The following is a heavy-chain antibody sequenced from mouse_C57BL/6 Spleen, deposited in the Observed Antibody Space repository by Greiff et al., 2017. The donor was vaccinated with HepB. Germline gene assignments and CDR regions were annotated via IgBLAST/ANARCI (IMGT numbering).Heavy chain of an antibody. CDR1: GYTFTDYE. CDR2: IDPETGGT. D-gene: IGHD1-1*01. CDR3: TRYDYYGSSLYYAMDY. V-gene: IGHV1-15*01. Sequence: SGAELVRPGASVTLSCKASGYTFTDYEMHWVKQTPVHGLEWIGAIDPETGGTAYNQKFKGKAILTADKSSSTAYMELRSLTSEDSAVYYCTRYDYYGSSLYYAMDYWGQGTSVTVSS. J-gene: IGHJ4*01.